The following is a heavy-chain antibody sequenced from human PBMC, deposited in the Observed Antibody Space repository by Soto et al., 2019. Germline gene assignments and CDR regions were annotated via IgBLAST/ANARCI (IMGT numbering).Heavy chain of an antibody. Sequence: XGSLILSCAASGFSFSDYYMSWIRQAPGKGLDWVSHISNNGRYTNYADSVRGRFTISRDIAKNSLFLQMDSLRAEDMALYYCARFKGEQQLVPFDYWGQGTLVTVSS. CDR2: ISNNGRYT. V-gene: IGHV3-11*06. J-gene: IGHJ4*02. CDR1: GFSFSDYY. CDR3: ARFKGEQQLVPFDY. D-gene: IGHD6-13*01.